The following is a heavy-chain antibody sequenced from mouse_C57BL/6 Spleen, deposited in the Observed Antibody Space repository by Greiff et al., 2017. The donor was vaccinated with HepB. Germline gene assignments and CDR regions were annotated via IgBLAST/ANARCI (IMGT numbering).Heavy chain of an antibody. CDR3: ARRGDGGYFDD. J-gene: IGHJ2*01. V-gene: IGHV1-82*01. D-gene: IGHD3-3*01. Sequence: QVQLQQSGPELVKPGASVKISCKASGYAFSSSWMNWVKQRPGKGLEWIGRIYPGDGDTNYNGKFKGKATLTADKSSSTAYMQISSLTSEDAAVYFCARRGDGGYFDDWGQGTTLTVSS. CDR2: IYPGDGDT. CDR1: GYAFSSSW.